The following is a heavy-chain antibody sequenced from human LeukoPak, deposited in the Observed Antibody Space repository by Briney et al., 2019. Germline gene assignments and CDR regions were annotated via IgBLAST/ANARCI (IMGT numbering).Heavy chain of an antibody. J-gene: IGHJ3*02. CDR2: IYYNGST. Sequence: SETLSLTCTVSGGSISGDHWNWIRQPPGKGLEWIGYIYYNGSTNYNPSLKSRVTISIDTSKNQFSLKLTSVTAADTAVYYCARRNDFGIWGQGTMVTVSS. V-gene: IGHV4-59*08. CDR3: ARRNDFGI. CDR1: GGSISGDH.